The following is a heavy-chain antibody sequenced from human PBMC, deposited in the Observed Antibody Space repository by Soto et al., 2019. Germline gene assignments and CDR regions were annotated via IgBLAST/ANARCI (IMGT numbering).Heavy chain of an antibody. Sequence: EVQLVESGGGLIQPGGSLRLSCAVSGFTVSRNYMSWVRQAPGEGLEWVSVLYNDGTTYYADSVKGRFTISRDNSKNTLYLHMNSLRAEDTAVYYCARETVTTGGGAFDICGQGTMVTVSS. CDR1: GFTVSRNY. D-gene: IGHD4-17*01. CDR3: ARETVTTGGGAFDI. CDR2: LYNDGTT. V-gene: IGHV3-53*01. J-gene: IGHJ3*02.